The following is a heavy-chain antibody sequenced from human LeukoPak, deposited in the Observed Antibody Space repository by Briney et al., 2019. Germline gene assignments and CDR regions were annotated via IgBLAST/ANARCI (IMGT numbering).Heavy chain of an antibody. J-gene: IGHJ4*02. Sequence: SETLSLTCTVPGGSVSISNYYWGWIRQPPGKGLEWIGSIYYSGSTYYNPSLKSRVTLSVDTSKNEFSLKLSSVSAADTAVYFCARRPSDYYFDFWGQGTLVTVSS. V-gene: IGHV4-39*01. D-gene: IGHD2-21*02. CDR1: GGSVSISNYY. CDR2: IYYSGST. CDR3: ARRPSDYYFDF.